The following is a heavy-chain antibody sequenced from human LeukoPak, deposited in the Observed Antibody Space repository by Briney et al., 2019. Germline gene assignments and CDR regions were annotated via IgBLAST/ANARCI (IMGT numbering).Heavy chain of an antibody. CDR1: GFTFSSYA. CDR3: AKDHARMDV. Sequence: GGSLRLSCAASGFTFSSYAMSWVRQAPGKGLEWVSAISGSGGSTFYADSVKSRFTISRDKSKNTLYLQMNSLRVEDTAVYYCAKDHARMDVWGQGTTVTVSS. J-gene: IGHJ6*02. V-gene: IGHV3-23*01. CDR2: ISGSGGST.